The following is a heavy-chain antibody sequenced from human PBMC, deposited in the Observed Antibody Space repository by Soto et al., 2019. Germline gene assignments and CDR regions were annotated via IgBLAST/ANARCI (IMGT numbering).Heavy chain of an antibody. J-gene: IGHJ4*02. D-gene: IGHD3-16*02. CDR3: ARVRARDYIWGSYRYLDY. CDR2: INHSGST. CDR1: GGSFSGYY. Sequence: QVQLQQWGAGLLKPSETLSLTCAVYGGSFSGYYWSWIRQPPGKGLEWIGEINHSGSTNYNPSLKSRVTISVDTSKNQFSLKLSSVTAADTAVYYCARVRARDYIWGSYRYLDYWGQGTLVTVSS. V-gene: IGHV4-34*01.